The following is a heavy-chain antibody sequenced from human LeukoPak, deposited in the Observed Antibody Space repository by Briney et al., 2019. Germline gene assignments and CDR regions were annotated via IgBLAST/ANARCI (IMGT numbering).Heavy chain of an antibody. CDR3: AKGVGYSGYDGGVDY. Sequence: SGGSLRLSCAASGFTVNSNYMSWVRQAPGKGLEWVSVIYSGGSTYYADSVKGRFTISRDNSKNTLYLQMNSLRAEDTAVYYCAKGVGYSGYDGGVDYWGQGTLVIVSS. CDR1: GFTVNSNY. D-gene: IGHD5-12*01. V-gene: IGHV3-53*01. J-gene: IGHJ4*02. CDR2: IYSGGST.